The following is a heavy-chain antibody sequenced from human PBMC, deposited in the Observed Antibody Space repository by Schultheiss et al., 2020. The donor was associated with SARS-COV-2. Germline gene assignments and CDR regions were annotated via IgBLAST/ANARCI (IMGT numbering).Heavy chain of an antibody. V-gene: IGHV3-23*01. J-gene: IGHJ4*02. D-gene: IGHD6-19*01. Sequence: GGSLRLSCAASGFTFSTYAMSWVRQAPGKGLEWVSSISYSSGSAYYADSVKGRFSISRDNAKNSAYLQMNSLRAEDTAVYYCATKGRLAVAGSDNWGQGTLVTVSS. CDR2: ISYSSGSA. CDR1: GFTFSTYA. CDR3: ATKGRLAVAGSDN.